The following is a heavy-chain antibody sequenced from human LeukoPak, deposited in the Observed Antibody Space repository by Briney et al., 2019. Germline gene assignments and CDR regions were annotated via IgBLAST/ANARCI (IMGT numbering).Heavy chain of an antibody. CDR1: GFTFSSYW. V-gene: IGHV3-7*01. Sequence: GGSLRLSCAASGFTFSSYWMSWVRQAPGKGLEWVANIKQDGSEKYYVDSVKGRFTISRDNAKNSLYLQMNSLRAEDTAVYYCARAPIYEGYYFDYWGQGTLVTVSS. J-gene: IGHJ4*02. D-gene: IGHD2-2*02. CDR3: ARAPIYEGYYFDY. CDR2: IKQDGSEK.